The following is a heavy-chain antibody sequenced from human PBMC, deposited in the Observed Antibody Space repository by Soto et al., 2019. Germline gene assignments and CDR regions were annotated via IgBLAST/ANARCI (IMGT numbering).Heavy chain of an antibody. D-gene: IGHD5-12*01. CDR3: ARNLPYSGYGIYFDY. CDR1: GGSISSYY. Sequence: PSETLSLTCTVSGGSISSYYWSWIRQPPGKGLEWSGYIYYSGSTNYNPSLKSRVTISVDTSKNQFSLKLSSVTAADTAVYYCARNLPYSGYGIYFDYWGQGTLVTVSS. V-gene: IGHV4-59*01. J-gene: IGHJ4*02. CDR2: IYYSGST.